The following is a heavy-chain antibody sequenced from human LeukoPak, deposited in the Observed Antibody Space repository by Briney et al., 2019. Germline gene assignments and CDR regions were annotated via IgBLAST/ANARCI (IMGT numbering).Heavy chain of an antibody. CDR2: INHSGST. D-gene: IGHD3-3*01. CDR1: GGSFSGYY. V-gene: IGHV4-34*01. J-gene: IGHJ6*02. Sequence: SETLSLTCAVYGGSFSGYYWSWIRQPPGKGLEWIGEINHSGSTNYNPSLKSRVTISVDTSKNQFSLKLSSVTAADTAVYYCARDFWSPPYGMDVWGQGTAVTVSS. CDR3: ARDFWSPPYGMDV.